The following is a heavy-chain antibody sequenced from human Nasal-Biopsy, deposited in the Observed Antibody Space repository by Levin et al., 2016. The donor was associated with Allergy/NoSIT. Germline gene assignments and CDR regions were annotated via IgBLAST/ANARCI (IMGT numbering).Heavy chain of an antibody. Sequence: SETLSLTCSVSGGSISSSGHYWGWIRQPPGQGLEWIGNIYYSGITYYNPSLKSRVTISVDTSKNQFSLKLTSVTAADTALYYCARLYCSSTTCSVATKGYRFDPWGQGTLVTVSS. J-gene: IGHJ5*02. V-gene: IGHV4-39*01. D-gene: IGHD2-2*01. CDR1: GGSISSSGHY. CDR3: ARLYCSSTTCSVATKGYRFDP. CDR2: IYYSGIT.